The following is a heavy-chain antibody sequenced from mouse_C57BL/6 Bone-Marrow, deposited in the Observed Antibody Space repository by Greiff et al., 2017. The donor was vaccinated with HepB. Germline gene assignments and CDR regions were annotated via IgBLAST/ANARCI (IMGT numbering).Heavy chain of an antibody. CDR2: ISDGGSYT. J-gene: IGHJ2*01. D-gene: IGHD2-5*01. V-gene: IGHV5-4*01. CDR3: ARAPTIVTYYFDY. CDR1: GFTFSSYA. Sequence: EVQLVESGGGLVKPGGSLKLSCAASGFTFSSYAMSWVRQTPEKRLEWVATISDGGSYTYYPDNVKGRFTISRDNAKNNLYLQMSHLKSEDTAMYYCARAPTIVTYYFDYWGQGTTLTVSS.